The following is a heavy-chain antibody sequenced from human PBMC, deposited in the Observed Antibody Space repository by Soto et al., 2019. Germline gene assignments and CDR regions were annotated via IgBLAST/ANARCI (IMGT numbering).Heavy chain of an antibody. CDR3: AKSVYCSSTSCQKSNYDFDY. V-gene: IGHV1-46*01. J-gene: IGHJ4*02. CDR2: INPSGGST. CDR1: GYTFTSYY. Sequence: ASVKVSCKASGYTFTSYYMHWVRQAPGQGLEWMGIINPSGGSTSYAQKFQGRVTMTRDTSTSTVYMELSSLRSEDTAVYYCAKSVYCSSTSCQKSNYDFDYWGQGTLVTVSS. D-gene: IGHD2-2*01.